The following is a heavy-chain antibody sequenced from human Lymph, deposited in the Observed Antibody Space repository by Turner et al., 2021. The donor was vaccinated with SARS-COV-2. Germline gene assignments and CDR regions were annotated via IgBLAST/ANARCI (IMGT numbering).Heavy chain of an antibody. V-gene: IGHV3-33*01. D-gene: IGHD5-12*01. CDR2: IWYDGSNK. CDR3: ARVKGYNGYDLRYYYGMDV. CDR1: GFTFSSYG. Sequence: QVQLVESGGGGVQPGRSLRLSWAASGFTFSSYGMHWVRQAPGKGLEWVAVIWYDGSNKYYADSVKGRFTISRDNSKNTLYLQMNSLRAEDTAVYYCARVKGYNGYDLRYYYGMDVWGQGTTVTVSS. J-gene: IGHJ6*02.